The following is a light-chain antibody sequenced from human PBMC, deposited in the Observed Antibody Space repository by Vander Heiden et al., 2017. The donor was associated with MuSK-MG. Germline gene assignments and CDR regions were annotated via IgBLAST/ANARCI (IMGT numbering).Light chain of an antibody. CDR3: SSYTSSGSYV. CDR2: EVS. V-gene: IGLV2-14*01. CDR1: SSDVGGYNY. Sequence: QSALTQPASLSGSPGQSITISCTGTSSDVGGYNYVSWYQQHPGNAPKFMIYEVSNRPSGVSDRFSGSKSGNTASLTISGLQAEDEADYYCSSYTSSGSYVFGTGTWVTVL. J-gene: IGLJ1*01.